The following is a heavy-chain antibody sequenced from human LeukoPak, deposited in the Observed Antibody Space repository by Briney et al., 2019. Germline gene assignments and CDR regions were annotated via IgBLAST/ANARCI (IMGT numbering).Heavy chain of an antibody. CDR2: IYDSGST. CDR1: GGFISGHY. V-gene: IGHV4-59*11. Sequence: SETLSLTCTVSGGFISGHYWTWIRQPPGKGLEWIGYIYDSGSTNYNPSLKSRVTMSLDTSKNQFSLNLSSVTAADTAVYYCARGPTTMTRAFDYWGQGTLVTVSS. D-gene: IGHD4-17*01. J-gene: IGHJ4*02. CDR3: ARGPTTMTRAFDY.